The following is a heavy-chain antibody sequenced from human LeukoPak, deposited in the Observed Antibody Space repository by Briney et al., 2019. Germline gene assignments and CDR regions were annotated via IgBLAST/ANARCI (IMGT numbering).Heavy chain of an antibody. CDR3: ARAQRPYYDSSGNSQ. V-gene: IGHV4-59*01. J-gene: IGHJ4*02. CDR1: GGSLSSYY. Sequence: SETLSLTCTVSGGSLSSYYWSWIRQPPGKGLEWIGYIYYSGSTNYNPSLKSRVTISVDTSKNQFSLKLSSVTAADTAVYYCARAQRPYYDSSGNSQWSQGTLLTVSS. D-gene: IGHD3-22*01. CDR2: IYYSGST.